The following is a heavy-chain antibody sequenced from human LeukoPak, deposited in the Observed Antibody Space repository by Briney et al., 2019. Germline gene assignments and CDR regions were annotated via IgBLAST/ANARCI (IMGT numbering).Heavy chain of an antibody. D-gene: IGHD3-3*01. Sequence: GRFLRLSCAASGFTFSSYWMSWVRQAPGKGLEWVANIKQDGGEKYYVDSVKGRFTISRDNAKNSLYLQMNSLRAEDTAVYYCASWGLYDFWSGYSHYYFDYWGQGTLVTVSS. J-gene: IGHJ4*02. CDR3: ASWGLYDFWSGYSHYYFDY. CDR2: IKQDGGEK. CDR1: GFTFSSYW. V-gene: IGHV3-7*05.